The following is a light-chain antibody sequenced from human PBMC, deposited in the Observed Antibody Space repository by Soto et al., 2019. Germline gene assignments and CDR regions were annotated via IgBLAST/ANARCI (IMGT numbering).Light chain of an antibody. V-gene: IGKV3-11*01. CDR3: QQRSNWPPRST. CDR1: QSVSSY. CDR2: DAS. Sequence: EIVLTQSPVTQSLSPGERATLSCRDSQSVSSYLAWYQQKPGQAPRLLIYDASNRATGIPARFSGSGSGTDFTLTISSLEPEDFAVYYCQQRSNWPPRSTFGGGTRVEIK. J-gene: IGKJ4*01.